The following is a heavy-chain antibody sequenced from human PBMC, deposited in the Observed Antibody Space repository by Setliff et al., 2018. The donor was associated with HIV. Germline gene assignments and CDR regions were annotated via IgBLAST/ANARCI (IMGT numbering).Heavy chain of an antibody. J-gene: IGHJ4*02. CDR1: GGTFSSSA. Sequence: ASVKVSCKASGGTFSSSALSWVRQAPGQGLEWMGWISTYNGNTNYAQKFQGRVTMTTVTSTSTAYMELRSLRSDDTAVYYCARSPGDYLFDYWGQGTLVTVSS. CDR2: ISTYNGNT. CDR3: ARSPGDYLFDY. V-gene: IGHV1-18*01. D-gene: IGHD4-17*01.